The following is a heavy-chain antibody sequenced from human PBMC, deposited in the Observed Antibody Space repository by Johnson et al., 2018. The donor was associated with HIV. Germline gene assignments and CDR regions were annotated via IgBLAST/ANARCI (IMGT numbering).Heavy chain of an antibody. CDR1: GFTFSSYA. CDR3: ARENWGQRMNAFDI. CDR2: ISYDGSDK. Sequence: QMQLVESGGGVVQPGRSLRLSCAASGFTFSSYAMHWVRQAPAKGLEWVAVISYDGSDKYYAASVKGRFTISRDSSKNTLYLQMNTLRADDTAVYYCARENWGQRMNAFDIWGQGTMVTVSS. J-gene: IGHJ3*02. D-gene: IGHD7-27*01. V-gene: IGHV3-30*04.